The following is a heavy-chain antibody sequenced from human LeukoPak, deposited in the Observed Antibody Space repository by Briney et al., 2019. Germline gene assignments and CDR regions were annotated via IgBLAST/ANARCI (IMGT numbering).Heavy chain of an antibody. J-gene: IGHJ6*02. Sequence: PSETLSLTCAVYGGSFSGYYWSWIRQPPGKGLEWIGEINHSGSTNYNPSLKSRVTISVDTSKNQFSLKLSSVTAADTAVYYCARVRFFHGMDVWGQGTTATVSS. CDR1: GGSFSGYY. CDR3: ARVRFFHGMDV. D-gene: IGHD3-3*01. V-gene: IGHV4-34*01. CDR2: INHSGST.